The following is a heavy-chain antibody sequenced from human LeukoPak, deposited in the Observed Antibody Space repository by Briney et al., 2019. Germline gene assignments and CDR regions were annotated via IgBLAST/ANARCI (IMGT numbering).Heavy chain of an antibody. CDR2: IYYSGST. D-gene: IGHD3-9*01. CDR3: ARVVGVRYFDWYAFDI. J-gene: IGHJ3*02. V-gene: IGHV4-59*01. CDR1: GGSISSYY. Sequence: SETLSLTCTVSGGSISSYYRSWIRQPPGKGLEWIGYIYYSGSTNYNPSLKSRVTISVDTSKNQFSLKLSSVTAADTAVYYCARVVGVRYFDWYAFDIWGQGTMVTVSS.